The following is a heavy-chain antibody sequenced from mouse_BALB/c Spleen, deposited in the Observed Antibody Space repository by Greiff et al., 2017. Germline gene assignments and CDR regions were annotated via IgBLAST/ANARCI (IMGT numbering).Heavy chain of an antibody. CDR2: IWTGGGT. J-gene: IGHJ4*01. V-gene: IGHV2-9-2*01. CDR3: VRFMDY. Sequence: LQESGPGLVAPSQSLSITCTVSWFPLTSYDISWIRQPPGKGLECLGVIWTGGGTNYNSAFMSRLSISKDNSKSQVFLKMNSLQTDDTAIYYCVRFMDYWGQGTSVTVSS. CDR1: WFPLTSYD.